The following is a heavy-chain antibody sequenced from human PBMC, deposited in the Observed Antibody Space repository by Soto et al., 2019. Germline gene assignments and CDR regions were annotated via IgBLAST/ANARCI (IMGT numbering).Heavy chain of an antibody. Sequence: PGGSLRLSCAASGFTFSSYAMHWVRRAPGKGLGWLAVVWYDGSKGYYADSVKGRFTVSKDNSINTAYLQINNLRGDDTAVYYCARTIGYRPDHWGQGTLVTVSS. CDR1: GFTFSSYA. J-gene: IGHJ4*02. D-gene: IGHD3-16*02. CDR3: ARTIGYRPDH. V-gene: IGHV3-33*08. CDR2: VWYDGSKG.